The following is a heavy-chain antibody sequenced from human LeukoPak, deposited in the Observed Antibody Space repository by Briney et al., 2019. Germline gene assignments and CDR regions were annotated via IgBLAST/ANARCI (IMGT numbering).Heavy chain of an antibody. D-gene: IGHD3-22*01. CDR1: GGSISSYY. Sequence: LETLSLTCTVSGGSISSYYWSWIRQPAGKGLQWIGRIYTSGSTNYNPSLKSRVTMSVDTSKNQFSLKLTSVTAADTAVYYCARAYYDTSGYPGWYFDHWGRGTLVTVSS. CDR2: IYTSGST. V-gene: IGHV4-4*07. J-gene: IGHJ2*01. CDR3: ARAYYDTSGYPGWYFDH.